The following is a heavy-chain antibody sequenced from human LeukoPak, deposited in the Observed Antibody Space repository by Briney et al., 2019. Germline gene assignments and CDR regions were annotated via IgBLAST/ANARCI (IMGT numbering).Heavy chain of an antibody. J-gene: IGHJ4*02. Sequence: GGSLRLSCAVSGITLSNYGMSWVRQAPGKGREWVAGISGSGGSTNYAASVKGRFTISRDNPKNTLYLQMHSPRAEDTAVYFCARRGVVIRVILVGFHKEAYYFDSWGQGALVTVSS. CDR3: ARRGVVIRVILVGFHKEAYYFDS. V-gene: IGHV3-23*01. D-gene: IGHD3-22*01. CDR1: GITLSNYG. CDR2: ISGSGGST.